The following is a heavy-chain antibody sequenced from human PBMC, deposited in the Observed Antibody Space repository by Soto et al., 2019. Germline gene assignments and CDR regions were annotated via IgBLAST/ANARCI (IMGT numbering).Heavy chain of an antibody. CDR3: AKVETYDFWGGYDYYDYSHYGMDV. J-gene: IGHJ6*02. Sequence: HLLESGGGLVQPGGSLRLSCAASEFTFNNYAMTWVRQTPGKGLEWVAGISGPGGRTYYADSVKGRFTISRDNSKNTLFLQMNCLRGEDTAVYFCAKVETYDFWGGYDYYDYSHYGMDVWGQGTTVTVSS. CDR1: EFTFNNYA. CDR2: ISGPGGRT. V-gene: IGHV3-23*01. D-gene: IGHD3-3*01.